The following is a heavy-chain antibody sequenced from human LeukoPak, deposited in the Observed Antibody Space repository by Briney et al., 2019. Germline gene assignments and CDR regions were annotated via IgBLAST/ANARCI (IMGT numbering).Heavy chain of an antibody. CDR3: AKGTLGDTVGTFDY. V-gene: IGHV3-23*01. J-gene: IGHJ4*02. CDR1: GFTFSSYA. D-gene: IGHD5-18*01. Sequence: SGGSLRLSCAASGFTFSSYAMSWVRQAPGKGLEWVSAISGSGGSTYYADSVKGRFTISRDNSKNTLYLQMNSLRAEDTAVYYCAKGTLGDTVGTFDYWGQGTLVTVSS. CDR2: ISGSGGST.